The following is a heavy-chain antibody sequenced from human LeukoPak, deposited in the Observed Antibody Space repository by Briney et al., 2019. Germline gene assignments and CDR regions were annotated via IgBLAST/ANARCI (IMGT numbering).Heavy chain of an antibody. J-gene: IGHJ4*02. CDR3: TRDAGTRLKYSFGYGDY. V-gene: IGHV3-74*01. CDR2: INSDGSST. CDR1: GFTFSSYW. D-gene: IGHD5-18*01. Sequence: PGGSLRLSCAASGFTFSSYWMHWVRQAPGKGLVWVSRINSDGSSTSYADAVKGRFTISRDNAKSSLYLQMNSLRAEDTAVYYCTRDAGTRLKYSFGYGDYWGQGALVTVSS.